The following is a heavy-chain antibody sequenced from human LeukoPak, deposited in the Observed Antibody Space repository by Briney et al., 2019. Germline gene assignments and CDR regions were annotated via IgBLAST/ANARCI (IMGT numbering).Heavy chain of an antibody. CDR1: GGSFSGYY. Sequence: SETLSLTCAVYGGSFSGYYWSWIRQPPGKGLEWIGEINHSGSTNYNPSLKSRVTISVDTSKNQFSLKLSSVTAADTAVYYCARNIYDSNAYDAFDIWGQGTMVTVSS. CDR3: ARNIYDSNAYDAFDI. D-gene: IGHD3-22*01. J-gene: IGHJ3*02. CDR2: INHSGST. V-gene: IGHV4-34*01.